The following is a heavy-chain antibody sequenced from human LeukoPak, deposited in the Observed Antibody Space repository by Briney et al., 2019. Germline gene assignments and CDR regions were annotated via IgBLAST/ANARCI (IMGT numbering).Heavy chain of an antibody. J-gene: IGHJ4*02. D-gene: IGHD6-19*01. CDR2: ISAYNGNT. Sequence: ASVKVSCKASGYTFISYGISWVRQAPGQGLEWMGWISAYNGNTNYAQKLQGRVTMTTDTSTSTAYMELRSLRSDDTAVYYCARDHSIAVAGIKNYWGQGTLVTVSS. CDR1: GYTFISYG. CDR3: ARDHSIAVAGIKNY. V-gene: IGHV1-18*01.